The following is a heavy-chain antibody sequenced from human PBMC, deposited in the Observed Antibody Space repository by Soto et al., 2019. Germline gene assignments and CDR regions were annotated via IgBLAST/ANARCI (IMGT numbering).Heavy chain of an antibody. CDR1: GYTLTELS. CDR3: ATSVVGITGTTSHYYYGMDV. CDR2: FDPEDGET. J-gene: IGHJ6*02. Sequence: QVQLVQSGAEVKKPGASVKVSCKVSGYTLTELSMHWVRQAPGTGLEWMGGFDPEDGETIYAQKFQGRVTMTEDTSTDTAYMELSSLRSEDTAVYYCATSVVGITGTTSHYYYGMDVWGQGTTVTVSS. V-gene: IGHV1-24*01. D-gene: IGHD1-20*01.